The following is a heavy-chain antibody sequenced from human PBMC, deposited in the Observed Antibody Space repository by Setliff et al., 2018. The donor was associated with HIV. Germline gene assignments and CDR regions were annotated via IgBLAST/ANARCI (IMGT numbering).Heavy chain of an antibody. D-gene: IGHD3-22*01. Sequence: ASVKVSCKASGDTFTSYYMHWVRQAPGQGLEWMGGIIPIFATPNYAQKFQGRVTITADESTSTAYMELSSLRSEDTAVYYCVDSSDYHRGSYYYYIDVWGSGTTVTVSS. CDR3: VDSSDYHRGSYYYYIDV. V-gene: IGHV1-69*13. CDR2: IIPIFATP. J-gene: IGHJ6*03. CDR1: GDTFTSYY.